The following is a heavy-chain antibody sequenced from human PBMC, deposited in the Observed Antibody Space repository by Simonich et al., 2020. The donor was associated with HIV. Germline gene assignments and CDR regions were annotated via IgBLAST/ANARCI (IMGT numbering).Heavy chain of an antibody. CDR1: GGSFSGYY. CDR3: ARRLSKLSRNQRPDAFDI. D-gene: IGHD5-18*01. CDR2: INHSGNT. J-gene: IGHJ3*02. V-gene: IGHV4-34*01. Sequence: QVQLQQWGAGLLKPSETLSLTCAVYGGSFSGYYWSWIRQPPGKGLGWIGEINHSGNTKHNPARKRRVTISVATSKDQFSLKLSSVTAADTAVYYCARRLSKLSRNQRPDAFDIWGQGTMVTVSS.